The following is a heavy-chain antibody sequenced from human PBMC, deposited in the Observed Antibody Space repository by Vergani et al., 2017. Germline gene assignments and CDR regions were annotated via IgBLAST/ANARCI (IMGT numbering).Heavy chain of an antibody. D-gene: IGHD3-10*01. V-gene: IGHV3-33*01. CDR2: IWYDGSNK. J-gene: IGHJ6*02. Sequence: PGKGLAWVAVIWYDGSNKYYADSVKGRFTISRDNSKNTLYLQMNSLRAEDTAVYYCATSSDGSGSYYYYGMDVWGQGTTVTVSS. CDR3: ATSSDGSGSYYYYGMDV.